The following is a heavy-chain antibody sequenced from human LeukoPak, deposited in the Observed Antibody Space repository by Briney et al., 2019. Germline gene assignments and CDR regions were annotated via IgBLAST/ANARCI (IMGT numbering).Heavy chain of an antibody. Sequence: GASVKLSCKASRYTFTTYYMHWVRQAPGQGLEWMGIINPSDATNYAQKFQGRVTMTRDTSTSTVYMELSSLRPEDTAVYYCTKAQDCSSISCYNRGVSSYWGQGTQVTVSS. CDR2: INPSDAT. V-gene: IGHV1-46*01. CDR3: TKAQDCSSISCYNRGVSSY. CDR1: RYTFTTYY. D-gene: IGHD2-2*01. J-gene: IGHJ4*02.